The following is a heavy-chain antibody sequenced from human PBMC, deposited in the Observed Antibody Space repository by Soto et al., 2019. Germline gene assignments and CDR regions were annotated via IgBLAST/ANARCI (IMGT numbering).Heavy chain of an antibody. J-gene: IGHJ4*02. CDR1: GFTFNIYG. V-gene: IGHV3-30*18. Sequence: VKLVESGGGVVQPGGSLRLSCAASGFTFNIYGMHWVRQAPDKGLEWVALISYDGSNQYYADSVKGRFTISRDNSKNTLFLQMNSLRADDTAVYYCAKDQASGQGSCDSLGQGTLVTFSS. CDR3: AKDQASGQGSCDS. CDR2: ISYDGSNQ.